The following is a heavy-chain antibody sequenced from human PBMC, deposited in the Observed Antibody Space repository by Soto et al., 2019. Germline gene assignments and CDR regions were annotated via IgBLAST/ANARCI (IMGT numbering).Heavy chain of an antibody. CDR3: ARDIDAYYGMDV. Sequence: GGSLRLSCVATGFTFSSHGMHWVRQAPGKGLEWVAVIWYDGSNKYYADSVKCRFTNSRNNSKNTLYLQMNSLEDEDTAVYYCARDIDAYYGMDVWGQGTTVTVSS. J-gene: IGHJ6*02. CDR2: IWYDGSNK. CDR1: GFTFSSHG. V-gene: IGHV3-33*01. D-gene: IGHD3-16*01.